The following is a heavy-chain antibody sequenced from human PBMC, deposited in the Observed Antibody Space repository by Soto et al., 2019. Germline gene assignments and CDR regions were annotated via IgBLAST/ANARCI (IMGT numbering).Heavy chain of an antibody. D-gene: IGHD3-3*01. Sequence: QVHLEQSGAEVKKAGASVKISCKASGYSFAAYYINWVRQVSGQGLEWMGWINPNNGVTDYAQKFQGRVTLTRDTSIKTAYLELTSLRSDDTAVYYCAKIYTWNEWQGGSDYWGQGTLLTVSS. V-gene: IGHV1-2*02. CDR3: AKIYTWNEWQGGSDY. CDR2: INPNNGVT. J-gene: IGHJ4*02. CDR1: GYSFAAYY.